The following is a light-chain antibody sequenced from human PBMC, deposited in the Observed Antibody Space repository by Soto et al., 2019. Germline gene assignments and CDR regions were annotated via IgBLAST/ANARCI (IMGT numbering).Light chain of an antibody. V-gene: IGLV2-14*01. CDR2: EVS. J-gene: IGLJ1*01. CDR1: GSDVGGYNY. Sequence: QSVLTQPASVSGSPGQSITISCTGTGSDVGGYNYVSWYRQHPGKAPKLMIYEVSNRPSGVSNRFSGSKSGNTASLTISGLQAEDEADYYCSSYTSSSTVYVFGTGTKVTVL. CDR3: SSYTSSSTVYV.